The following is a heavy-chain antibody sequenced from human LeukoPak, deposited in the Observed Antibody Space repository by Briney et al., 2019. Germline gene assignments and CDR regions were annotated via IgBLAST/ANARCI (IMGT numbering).Heavy chain of an antibody. Sequence: GGSLRLSCAASGFTVSSNYMSWVRQAPGKGLEWVSVIYSGGSTYYADSVKGRFTISRDNSKNTLYLQMNSLRAEDTAVYYCARDPPLFHGYYYYGMDVWGQGTTVTVSS. V-gene: IGHV3-53*01. CDR1: GFTVSSNY. CDR2: IYSGGST. J-gene: IGHJ6*02. D-gene: IGHD3-10*01. CDR3: ARDPPLFHGYYYYGMDV.